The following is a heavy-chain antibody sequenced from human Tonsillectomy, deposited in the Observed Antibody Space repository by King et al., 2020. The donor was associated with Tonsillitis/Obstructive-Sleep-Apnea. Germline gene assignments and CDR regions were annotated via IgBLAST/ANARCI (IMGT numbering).Heavy chain of an antibody. V-gene: IGHV3-53*01. Sequence: VQLVESGGGLIQPGGSLRLSCVASGFTVSRNYMSWVRQAPGKGPEWVSVIYSGGSTYYADSVKGRFTISRDHSKNTLYLQMNNVRAEDTAVYYCARSPTVTKSFYFDSWGQGTLVTISS. D-gene: IGHD4-17*01. CDR2: IYSGGST. CDR1: GFTVSRNY. CDR3: ARSPTVTKSFYFDS. J-gene: IGHJ4*02.